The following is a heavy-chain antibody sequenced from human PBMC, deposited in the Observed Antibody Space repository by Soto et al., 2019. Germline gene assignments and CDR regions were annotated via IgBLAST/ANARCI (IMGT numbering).Heavy chain of an antibody. CDR2: IYYSGST. D-gene: IGHD6-13*01. CDR3: ARVQQQLVLFDY. V-gene: IGHV4-30-4*01. CDR1: GGSISSGDYY. Sequence: SETLSLTCTVSGGSISSGDYYWSWIRQPPGKGLEWIGYIYYSGSTYYNPSLKSRVTISVDTSKNQFSLKLSSVTAADTAVYYCARVQQQLVLFDYWGQGTLVTVSS. J-gene: IGHJ4*02.